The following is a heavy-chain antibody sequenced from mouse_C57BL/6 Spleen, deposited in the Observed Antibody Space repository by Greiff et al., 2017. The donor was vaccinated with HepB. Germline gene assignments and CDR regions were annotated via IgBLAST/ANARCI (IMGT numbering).Heavy chain of an antibody. J-gene: IGHJ1*03. Sequence: EVKLVESGGGLVKPGGSLKLSCAASGFTFSSYAMSWVRQTPEKRLEWFATISDVGSYTYYPDNVKGRFTISRDNAKNNRYLQMSHLKSEDTAMYYCARSPVGTTVVAHWYFDVWGTGTTVTVSS. CDR1: GFTFSSYA. CDR2: ISDVGSYT. CDR3: ARSPVGTTVVAHWYFDV. V-gene: IGHV5-4*03. D-gene: IGHD1-1*01.